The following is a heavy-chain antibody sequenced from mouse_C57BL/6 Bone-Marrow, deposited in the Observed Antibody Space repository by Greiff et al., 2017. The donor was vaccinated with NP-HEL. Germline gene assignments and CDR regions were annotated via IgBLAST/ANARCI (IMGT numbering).Heavy chain of an antibody. CDR2: INPNNGGT. CDR1: GYTFTDYN. Sequence: VQLKESGPELVKPGASVKIPCKASGYTFTDYNMDWVKQSHGKSLEWIGDINPNNGGTIYNQKFKGKATLTVDKSSSTAYMELRSLTSEDTAVYYCARSRITTVVATFYWYFDVWGTGTTVTVSS. J-gene: IGHJ1*03. D-gene: IGHD1-1*01. CDR3: ARSRITTVVATFYWYFDV. V-gene: IGHV1-18*01.